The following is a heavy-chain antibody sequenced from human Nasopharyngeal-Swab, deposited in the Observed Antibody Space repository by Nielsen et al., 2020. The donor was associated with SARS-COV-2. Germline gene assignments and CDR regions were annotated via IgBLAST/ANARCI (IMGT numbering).Heavy chain of an antibody. J-gene: IGHJ6*03. V-gene: IGHV4-38-2*02. Sequence: WIRQPPGKGLEWIASIYHSGSTYYNPSLKSRVTISVDTSKNQFSLKLSSVTAADTAVYYCARGITTLYYYYYMDVWGKGTTVTVSS. CDR3: ARGITTLYYYYYMDV. D-gene: IGHD3-10*01. CDR2: IYHSGST.